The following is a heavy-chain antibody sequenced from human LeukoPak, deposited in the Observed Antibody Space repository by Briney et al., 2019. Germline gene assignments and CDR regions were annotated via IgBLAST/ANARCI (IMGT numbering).Heavy chain of an antibody. D-gene: IGHD3-10*01. CDR2: ISSSSHSI. CDR1: GFASSNYN. CDR3: ARDLGRSPIYGSGSYFSGPFDP. J-gene: IGHJ5*02. Sequence: GGSLRLSCAASGFASSNYNMNWVRQAPGKGLEWVSYISSSSHSIYYADSVKGRFTVSRDNAQDSLYLQMNSLRAEDTAVYYCARDLGRSPIYGSGSYFSGPFDPWGQGTLVTVSS. V-gene: IGHV3-48*01.